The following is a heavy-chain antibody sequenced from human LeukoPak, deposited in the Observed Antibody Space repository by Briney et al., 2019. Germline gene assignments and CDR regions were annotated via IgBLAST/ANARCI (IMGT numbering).Heavy chain of an antibody. J-gene: IGHJ3*02. CDR3: ARGFLGDFWSGSLSDI. CDR2: ISSSSSYI. CDR1: GFTFSSYS. V-gene: IGHV3-21*01. D-gene: IGHD3-3*01. Sequence: KPGGSLRLSCAASGFTFSSYSMNWVRQAPGKGLEWVSSISSSSSYIYYADSVKGRFTISRDNAKNSLYLQMNSLRAEDTAVYYCARGFLGDFWSGSLSDIWGQGTMVTVSS.